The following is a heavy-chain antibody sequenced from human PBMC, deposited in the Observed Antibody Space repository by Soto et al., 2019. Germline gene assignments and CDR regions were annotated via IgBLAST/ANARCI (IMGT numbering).Heavy chain of an antibody. V-gene: IGHV4-34*01. CDR2: INHSGRV. D-gene: IGHD3-22*01. CDR1: CGSFRGHS. Sequence: ASETLSPTRAVYCGSFRGHSCAWVRPAPGEGLEWIGHINHSGRVNYSPSLKSRVTISLDTSKNQFSLTLSAVTAADTAMYYCSTRAYDTNGYYRFDPWGQGTLVTVSS. CDR3: STRAYDTNGYYRFDP. J-gene: IGHJ5*01.